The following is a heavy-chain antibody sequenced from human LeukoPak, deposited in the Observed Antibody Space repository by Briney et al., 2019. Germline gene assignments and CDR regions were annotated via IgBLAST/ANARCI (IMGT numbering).Heavy chain of an antibody. CDR3: ARTPFEGAWGYLDY. D-gene: IGHD2/OR15-2a*01. CDR1: GFTFSSYA. V-gene: IGHV3-23*01. J-gene: IGHJ4*02. CDR2: ISGSGGST. Sequence: HPGGSLRLSCAASGFTFSSYAMSWVRQAPGKGLEWVSAISGSGGSTYYADSVKGRFTISRDNSKNTLYLQVNSLRAEDTAVYYCARTPFEGAWGYLDYWGQGTLVTVPS.